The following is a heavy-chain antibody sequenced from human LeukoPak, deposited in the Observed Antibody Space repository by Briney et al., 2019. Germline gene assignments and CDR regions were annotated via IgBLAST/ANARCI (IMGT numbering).Heavy chain of an antibody. V-gene: IGHV4-59*01. J-gene: IGHJ4*02. CDR3: ARYSSGWHRFDY. Sequence: SETLSLTCTVSGGSISSYYWGWIRQPPGKGLEWIGYIYYSGSTNYNPSLKSRVTISVDTSKNQFSLKLSSVTAADTAVYYCARYSSGWHRFDYWGQGTLVTVSS. CDR1: GGSISSYY. D-gene: IGHD6-19*01. CDR2: IYYSGST.